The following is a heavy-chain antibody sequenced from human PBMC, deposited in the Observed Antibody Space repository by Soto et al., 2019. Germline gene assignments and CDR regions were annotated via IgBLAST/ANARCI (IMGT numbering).Heavy chain of an antibody. V-gene: IGHV4-30-2*01. CDR2: IYHSVST. Sequence: QLQLQESGSGLGKPSQTLSLTCAVSGGSISSGGYSWSCIRQPPGQGLEWIAHIYHSVSTYYNPSHKCRVTILVAMSKNQFSLKLSSVTAADTAVYYCAHGPDYWGQGTLVTVSS. D-gene: IGHD2-8*01. CDR1: GGSISSGGYS. CDR3: AHGPDY. J-gene: IGHJ4*02.